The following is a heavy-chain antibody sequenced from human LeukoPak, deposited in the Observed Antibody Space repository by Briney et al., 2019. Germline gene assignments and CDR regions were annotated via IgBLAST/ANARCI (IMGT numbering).Heavy chain of an antibody. D-gene: IGHD3-3*01. J-gene: IGHJ5*02. Sequence: PSETLSLTCTVSGGSISSGSYYWSWIRQPAGKGLEWIGRIYAGGNTNYNPSLQSRATISVDPSKDQFSLQLTSVTAADTTIYYCAILHDTTNYGGWFDPWGQGSLVIVSS. CDR1: GGSISSGSYY. V-gene: IGHV4-61*02. CDR2: IYAGGNT. CDR3: AILHDTTNYGGWFDP.